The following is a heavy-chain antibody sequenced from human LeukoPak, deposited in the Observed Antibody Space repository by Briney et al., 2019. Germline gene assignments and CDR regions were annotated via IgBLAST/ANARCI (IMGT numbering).Heavy chain of an antibody. CDR1: GFTFSDYW. J-gene: IGHJ4*02. CDR2: IKADGSES. Sequence: GGSLRLSCAASGFTFSDYWMSWVRQAPGRGLGWVANIKADGSESHFVDSLRGRFTISRDNAQNSLYLQLNSLRAEDTAVYYCARESTGWYPDYWGQGTLVTVSS. CDR3: ARESTGWYPDY. V-gene: IGHV3-7*01. D-gene: IGHD6-19*01.